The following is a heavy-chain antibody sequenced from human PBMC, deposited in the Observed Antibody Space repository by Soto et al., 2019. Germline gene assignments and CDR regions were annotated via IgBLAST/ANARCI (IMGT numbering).Heavy chain of an antibody. J-gene: IGHJ6*02. CDR2: IHNSGSI. CDR3: AREDDGGDSLDV. V-gene: IGHV4-30-4*08. Sequence: QVQLQQSGPGLVKPSQTLSLTCTVSGDSISSDSYHWTWIRQSPGKGLEWIGYIHNSGSILYITSLKSRVTISVDTSKNQFSLHLAAVTAADTAVYFCAREDDGGDSLDVWGQGTTVTVSS. D-gene: IGHD2-21*02. CDR1: GDSISSDSYH.